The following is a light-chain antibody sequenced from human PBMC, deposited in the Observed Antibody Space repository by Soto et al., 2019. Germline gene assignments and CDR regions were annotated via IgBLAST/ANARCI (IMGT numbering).Light chain of an antibody. V-gene: IGLV2-14*01. CDR3: SSYTGSTTLHYV. Sequence: QSALTQPASVSGSPGQSITISCTGTSSDVGGYNYVSWYQQHPGKAPKLLIYDVSNRPSGASNRFSGSKSGKTASLTISGLQAEDEADYYCSSYTGSTTLHYVFGTGTKVTVL. CDR2: DVS. J-gene: IGLJ1*01. CDR1: SSDVGGYNY.